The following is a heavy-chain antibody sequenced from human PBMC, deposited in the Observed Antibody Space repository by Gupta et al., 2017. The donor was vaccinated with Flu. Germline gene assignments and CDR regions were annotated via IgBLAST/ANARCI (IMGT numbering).Heavy chain of an antibody. CDR1: GFPFSSYV. V-gene: IGHV3-13*01. J-gene: IGHJ2*01. CDR3: ARGGEWELPKYWYFDL. D-gene: IGHD1-26*01. Sequence: EVQLVESGGGLVQPGGSLTLSCAGSGFPFSSYVLHWVRQATGKGLEWVSAIGTAGDTYYPGSVKGRFTISRENAKNSLYLQMNSLRAGDTAVYYCARGGEWELPKYWYFDLWGRGTLVTVSS. CDR2: IGTAGDT.